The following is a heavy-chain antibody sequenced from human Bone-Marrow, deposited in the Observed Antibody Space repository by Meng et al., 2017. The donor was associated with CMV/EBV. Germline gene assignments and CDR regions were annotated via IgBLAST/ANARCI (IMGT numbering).Heavy chain of an antibody. J-gene: IGHJ5*02. CDR1: GYTFTSYG. D-gene: IGHD2-2*01. Sequence: ASVKVSCKASGYTFTSYGISWVRQAPGQGLEWMGWISAYNGNTNYAQKFQGRDTMTRDTSISTAYMELSRLRSDDTAVYYCARGGERNVVVPAAIPDITFDPWGQGTLVTVYS. CDR2: ISAYNGNT. CDR3: ARGGERNVVVPAAIPDITFDP. V-gene: IGHV1-18*01.